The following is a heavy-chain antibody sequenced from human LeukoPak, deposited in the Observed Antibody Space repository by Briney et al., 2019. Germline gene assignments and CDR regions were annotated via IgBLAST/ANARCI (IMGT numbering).Heavy chain of an antibody. CDR1: GFTSSSYG. V-gene: IGHV3-33*01. Sequence: QPGGSLRLSCAASGFTSSSYGMHWVRQAPGKGLEWVAVIWYDGSNKYYADSVKGRFTISRDNSKNTLYLQMNSLRAEDTAVYYCARDRVPDNWFDPWGQGTLVTVSS. CDR2: IWYDGSNK. J-gene: IGHJ5*02. D-gene: IGHD1-1*01. CDR3: ARDRVPDNWFDP.